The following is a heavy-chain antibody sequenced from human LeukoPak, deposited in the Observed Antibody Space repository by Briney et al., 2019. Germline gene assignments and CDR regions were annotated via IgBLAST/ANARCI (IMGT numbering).Heavy chain of an antibody. J-gene: IGHJ4*02. Sequence: GGSLRLSYAASGFTFSSYAMSWVRLAPGKGLEWDSAISGSGGSTYYADSVKGRFTISRDNSKNTLYLQMNSLRAEDTAVYYCARGGSRSYPFDYWGQGTLVTVSS. D-gene: IGHD2-15*01. CDR2: ISGSGGST. CDR3: ARGGSRSYPFDY. CDR1: GFTFSSYA. V-gene: IGHV3-23*01.